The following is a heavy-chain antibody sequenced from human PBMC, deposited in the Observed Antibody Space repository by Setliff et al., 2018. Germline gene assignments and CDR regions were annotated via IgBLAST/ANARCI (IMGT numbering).Heavy chain of an antibody. CDR2: INPNSAVT. V-gene: IGHV1-2*06. Sequence: GASVKVSCKASGYTFTGYYMHWVRQAPGRGPEWMGRINPNSAVTNYAQKFQGRVTMTRDTSISTAYMELSRLRSDDTAVYYCARDLYSSSPYYYYYYMDVWGKGATVTVSS. CDR1: GYTFTGYY. CDR3: ARDLYSSSPYYYYYYMDV. D-gene: IGHD6-6*01. J-gene: IGHJ6*03.